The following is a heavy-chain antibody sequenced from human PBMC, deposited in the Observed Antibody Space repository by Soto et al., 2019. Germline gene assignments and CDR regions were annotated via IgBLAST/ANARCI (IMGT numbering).Heavy chain of an antibody. CDR3: ASHGYSYGYLFDY. CDR1: GGTFSSYA. CDR2: IISIFDTA. J-gene: IGHJ4*02. D-gene: IGHD5-18*01. Sequence: QVQLVQSGAEVKKPGSSVKVSCKASGGTFSSYAISWVRQAPGQGLEWMGGIISIFDTADYAQKFQGRVTITADESTSTAYMEVCSRSSDNTAVYYCASHGYSYGYLFDYWGQGTLVTVSS. V-gene: IGHV1-69*12.